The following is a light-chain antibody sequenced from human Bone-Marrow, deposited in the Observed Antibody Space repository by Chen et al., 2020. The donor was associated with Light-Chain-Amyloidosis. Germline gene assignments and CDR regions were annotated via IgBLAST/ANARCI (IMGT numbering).Light chain of an antibody. CDR1: NIGSTS. J-gene: IGLJ3*02. CDR2: DDG. Sequence: SYVLTQPSSVSVAPGQTATIACGGNNIGSTSVHWYQQTPGQAPLLVVYDDGDRPSGIPERLSGSNSGNTATLTISRVEAGDGADYYCQVWDRSSDRPVFGGGTKLTVL. V-gene: IGLV3-21*02. CDR3: QVWDRSSDRPV.